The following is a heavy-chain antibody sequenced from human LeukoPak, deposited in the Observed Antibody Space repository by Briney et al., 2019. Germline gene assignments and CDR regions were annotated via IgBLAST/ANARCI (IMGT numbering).Heavy chain of an antibody. J-gene: IGHJ4*02. CDR1: GGSISSYY. D-gene: IGHD6-19*01. CDR2: IYYSGST. V-gene: IGHV4-59*01. CDR3: ARAYSSGPFDY. Sequence: SETLSLTCTVSGGSISSYYWSWIRQPPGKGLEWIGYIYYSGSTNYDPSLKSRVSISVDTSKNQFSLKLSSLTAADTAVYYCARAYSSGPFDYWGQGTLVTVSS.